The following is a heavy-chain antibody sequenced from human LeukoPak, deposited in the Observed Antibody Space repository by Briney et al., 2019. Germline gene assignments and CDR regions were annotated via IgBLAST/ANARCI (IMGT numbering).Heavy chain of an antibody. CDR1: GFTFSTYS. Sequence: GGSLRLSCAASGFTFSTYSMTWVRQGPGKGLEWVSSIYPSGDSTFYVDSVKGRFTISRDNSKNTLYLQMSSLRTEDTAIYYCAKDVVPDSGWDLDYWGQGTLVTVSS. CDR3: AKDVVPDSGWDLDY. D-gene: IGHD6-19*01. J-gene: IGHJ4*02. V-gene: IGHV3-23*01. CDR2: IYPSGDST.